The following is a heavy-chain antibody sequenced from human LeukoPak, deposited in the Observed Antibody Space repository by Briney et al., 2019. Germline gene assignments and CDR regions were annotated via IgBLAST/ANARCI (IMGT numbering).Heavy chain of an antibody. CDR3: ARDRYDSSGYYRILDY. J-gene: IGHJ4*02. D-gene: IGHD3-22*01. CDR1: GGSISSYH. V-gene: IGHV4-59*01. CDR2: IYYSGST. Sequence: SETLSLTCTVSGGSISSYHWSWIRQPPGKGLEWIGYIYYSGSTNYNPSLKSRVTISVDTSKNQFSLKLSSVTAADTAVYYCARDRYDSSGYYRILDYWGQGTLVTVSS.